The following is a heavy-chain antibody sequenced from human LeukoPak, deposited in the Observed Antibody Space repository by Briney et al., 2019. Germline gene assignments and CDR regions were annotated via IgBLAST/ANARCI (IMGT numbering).Heavy chain of an antibody. CDR2: IYYSGST. Sequence: QPSETLSLTSTVSGGSISSYYWSWIRQPPGKGLEWIGYIYYSGSTNYNPSLKSRVTISVDTSKNQFSLKLSSVTAADTAVYYCARDTAMKRWGQGTLVTVSS. D-gene: IGHD5-18*01. CDR1: GGSISSYY. CDR3: ARDTAMKR. V-gene: IGHV4-59*01. J-gene: IGHJ4*02.